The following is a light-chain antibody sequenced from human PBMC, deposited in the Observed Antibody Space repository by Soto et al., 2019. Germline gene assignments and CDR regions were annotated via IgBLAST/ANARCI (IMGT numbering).Light chain of an antibody. V-gene: IGKV3-15*01. CDR2: GAS. J-gene: IGKJ3*01. CDR1: QSVSSN. CDR3: QQYNNWPIFT. Sequence: EIVMTQSPATLSVSPGERATLSCRASQSVSSNLAWYQQKPGQAPRLLIYGASTRATGIPARFSGSGSGTEFTLTISSLQSEDFAVYYCQQYNNWPIFTFDPGTKVDIK.